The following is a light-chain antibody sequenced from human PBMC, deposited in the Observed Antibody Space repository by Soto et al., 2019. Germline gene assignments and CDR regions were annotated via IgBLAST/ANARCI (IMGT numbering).Light chain of an antibody. J-gene: IGLJ1*01. Sequence: QSVLTQPPSVSGAPGQRVTISCTGSRYNIGAAYDVHWYRQLPGTAPKLLLYGNTNRPSGVPDRFSGSKSGTSASLAITGLQAEDEADYYCQSYDSSLRGYVFGTGTKVTVL. CDR1: RYNIGAAYD. CDR3: QSYDSSLRGYV. CDR2: GNT. V-gene: IGLV1-40*01.